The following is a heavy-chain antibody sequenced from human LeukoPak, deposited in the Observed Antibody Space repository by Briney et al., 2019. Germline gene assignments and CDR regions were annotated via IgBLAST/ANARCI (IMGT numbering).Heavy chain of an antibody. CDR2: TYYRSKWYN. CDR1: GDSVSSNSAA. V-gene: IGHV6-1*01. J-gene: IGHJ4*02. CDR3: ARDPNYYDSSGYLDY. D-gene: IGHD3-22*01. Sequence: SQTLSLTGAISGDSVSSNSAAWNRIRQSPSRGLEWLGRTYYRSKWYNDYAVSVKSRITINPDTSKNQFSLQLNSVTPEDTAVYYCARDPNYYDSSGYLDYWGQGTLVTVSS.